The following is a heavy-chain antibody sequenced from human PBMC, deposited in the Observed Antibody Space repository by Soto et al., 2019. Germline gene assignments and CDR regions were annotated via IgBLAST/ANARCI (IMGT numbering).Heavy chain of an antibody. V-gene: IGHV4-34*01. CDR3: ARGLVATINYYYMDV. J-gene: IGHJ6*03. Sequence: ASETLSLTCAVYGGSFSGYYWSWIRQQPGKGLEWIGEINHSGSTNYNPSLKSRVTISVDTSKNQFSLKLSSVTAADTAVYYCARGLVATINYYYMDVWGKGTTVTVSS. D-gene: IGHD5-12*01. CDR1: GGSFSGYY. CDR2: INHSGST.